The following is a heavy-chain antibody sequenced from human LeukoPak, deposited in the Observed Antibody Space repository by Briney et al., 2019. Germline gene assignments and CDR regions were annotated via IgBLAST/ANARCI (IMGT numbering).Heavy chain of an antibody. CDR3: AKAESSLVFDYLDY. CDR2: ICGNSRNI. CDR1: GFTFFGND. D-gene: IGHD3-16*02. J-gene: IGHJ4*02. V-gene: IGHV3-9*01. Sequence: PGGSLRLPCSASGFTFFGNDMHCVGQEPGKDLEWLSRICGNSRNIGYADSVKGPFTISRDNTRKSLYMQMNSLRPEDTAFYYCAKAESSLVFDYLDYGGQGILVTASS.